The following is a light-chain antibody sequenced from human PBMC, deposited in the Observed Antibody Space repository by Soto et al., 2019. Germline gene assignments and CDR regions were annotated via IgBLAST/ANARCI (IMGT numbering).Light chain of an antibody. CDR3: QQYGSSPWA. CDR2: GAS. Sequence: EIVLTQSPGTLSLSPGERATLSCRASQSVSSSYLAWYQQKPGQAPRLLIYGASSRATGIPYRFSGSGSATDFTLTISRLEPEDFAVYYCQQYGSSPWAFGQGTKLEIK. J-gene: IGKJ2*01. V-gene: IGKV3-20*01. CDR1: QSVSSSY.